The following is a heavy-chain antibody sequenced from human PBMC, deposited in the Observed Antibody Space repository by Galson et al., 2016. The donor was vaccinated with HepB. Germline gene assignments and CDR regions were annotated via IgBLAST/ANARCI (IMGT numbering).Heavy chain of an antibody. Sequence: SLRLSCAASGYRFSGQAMHWVRQAPGKGLEWVAVISYDGTYQLYADSVMGRFTISRDNFNNTLYLQMNSLRAEDTAMYYCVRQKETRDYGGNPPEYWGQGTLVTVSS. J-gene: IGHJ4*02. D-gene: IGHD4-23*01. V-gene: IGHV3-30*04. CDR3: VRQKETRDYGGNPPEY. CDR2: ISYDGTYQ. CDR1: GYRFSGQA.